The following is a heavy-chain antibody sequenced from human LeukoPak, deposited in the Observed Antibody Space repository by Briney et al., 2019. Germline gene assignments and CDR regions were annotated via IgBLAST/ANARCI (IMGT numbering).Heavy chain of an antibody. J-gene: IGHJ4*02. CDR1: GFTFSAYA. Sequence: GGSLRLSCAASGFTFSAYAMHWVRQAPGKGLEWVSSFSGSGGSTYYADSVKGRFTMSRDNSKSTLYLRTNSLRADDTAVYYCVKDSLLLLWFPDYFDYWGQGTLVTVSS. V-gene: IGHV3-23*01. CDR3: VKDSLLLLWFPDYFDY. CDR2: FSGSGGST. D-gene: IGHD3-10*01.